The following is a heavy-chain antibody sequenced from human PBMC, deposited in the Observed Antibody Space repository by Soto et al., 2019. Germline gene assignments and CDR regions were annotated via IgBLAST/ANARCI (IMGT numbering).Heavy chain of an antibody. D-gene: IGHD6-19*01. CDR3: ARCTVAGGLDAVDI. J-gene: IGHJ3*02. CDR1: GDHVSSNSAA. CDR2: TYYRSKWYN. V-gene: IGHV6-1*01. Sequence: LSLTYDISGDHVSSNSAAWNLIRQSPSRGLEWLGRTYYRSKWYNDYAVSVKSRITINPDTSKNQFSLQLNSVTPEDTAVYYCARCTVAGGLDAVDIWGQGTMVTVS.